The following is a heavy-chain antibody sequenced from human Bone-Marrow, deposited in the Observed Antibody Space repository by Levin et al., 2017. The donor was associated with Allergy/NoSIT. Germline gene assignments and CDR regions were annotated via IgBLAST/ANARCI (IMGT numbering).Heavy chain of an antibody. D-gene: IGHD2-15*01. CDR3: ARAQHSFGHTGDS. CDR2: INGEGDSA. Sequence: GGSLRLSCGASGFTFGAYWMHWVRQAPGEGLVWVSRINGEGDSAEYADSVKGRFTISRDNAKSTVYLQMNSLRAEDTAVYYCARAQHSFGHTGDSWGQGTLVTVSS. J-gene: IGHJ5*01. V-gene: IGHV3-74*03. CDR1: GFTFGAYW.